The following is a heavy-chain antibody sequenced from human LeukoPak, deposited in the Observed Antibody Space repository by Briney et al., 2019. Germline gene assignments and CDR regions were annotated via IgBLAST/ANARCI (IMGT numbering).Heavy chain of an antibody. J-gene: IGHJ4*02. D-gene: IGHD3-10*01. V-gene: IGHV3-48*04. CDR1: GFTFSSYG. CDR3: ATAPVLLWFGELMGGY. CDR2: ISSSGSTI. Sequence: GGSLRLSCAASGFTFSSYGMHWVRQAPGKGLEWVSYISSSGSTIYYADSVKGRFTISRDNAKSSLYLQMNSLRAEDTAVYYCATAPVLLWFGELMGGYWGQGTLVTVSS.